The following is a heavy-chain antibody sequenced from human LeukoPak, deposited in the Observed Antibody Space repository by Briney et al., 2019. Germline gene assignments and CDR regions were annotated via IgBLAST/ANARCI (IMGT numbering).Heavy chain of an antibody. CDR3: ARGSYASSGYYLIDY. CDR2: INSDGRST. J-gene: IGHJ4*02. D-gene: IGHD3-22*01. CDR1: GFTFSNYW. Sequence: GGSLRLSCAACGFTFSNYWMHWVRQAPGKGLVWVSRINSDGRSTSYADSVKGRFTISRDNAKNTLYLQMNSLRAEDTAVYYCARGSYASSGYYLIDYWGQGTLVTVSS. V-gene: IGHV3-74*01.